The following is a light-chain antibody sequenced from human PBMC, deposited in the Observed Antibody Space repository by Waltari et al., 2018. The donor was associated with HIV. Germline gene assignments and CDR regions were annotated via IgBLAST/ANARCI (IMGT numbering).Light chain of an antibody. V-gene: IGLV1-47*01. Sequence: QSVLTQPPSASGTPGQRVTISCSGSSSNIGNNYVYWYHQVPGTAPKLLIHRKDQRPSGGPDRFSGSKSGTSAALAISGLRSDDEGDYYCATWDGSLSGRVFGGGTKLTVL. CDR3: ATWDGSLSGRV. CDR2: RKD. J-gene: IGLJ3*02. CDR1: SSNIGNNY.